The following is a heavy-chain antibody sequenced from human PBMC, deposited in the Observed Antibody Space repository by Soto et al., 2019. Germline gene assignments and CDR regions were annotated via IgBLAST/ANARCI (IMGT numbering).Heavy chain of an antibody. V-gene: IGHV4-39*01. CDR2: IYYSGST. D-gene: IGHD6-6*01. Sequence: PSETLSLTCTVSSGSISSSSYCWGWIRQPPGKGLEWIGRIYYSGSTYYNPSLKSRVTISVDASKTQFSLKLSSVTAEDTAVYYCARRVGIAARAYYYYGMDVWGQGTTVTVSS. CDR3: ARRVGIAARAYYYYGMDV. J-gene: IGHJ6*02. CDR1: SGSISSSSYC.